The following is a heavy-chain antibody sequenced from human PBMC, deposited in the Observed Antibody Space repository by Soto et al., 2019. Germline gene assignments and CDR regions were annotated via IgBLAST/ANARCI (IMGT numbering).Heavy chain of an antibody. J-gene: IGHJ3*02. CDR1: GGTFSSYA. V-gene: IGHV1-69*13. D-gene: IGHD2-15*01. CDR2: IIPIFGTA. Sequence: EASVKVSCKASGGTFSSYAISWVRQAPGQGLEWMGGIIPIFGTANYAQKFQGRVTITADESTSTAYMELSSLRSEDTAVYYCARGGGLDAFDIWGQGTMVTVSS. CDR3: ARGGGLDAFDI.